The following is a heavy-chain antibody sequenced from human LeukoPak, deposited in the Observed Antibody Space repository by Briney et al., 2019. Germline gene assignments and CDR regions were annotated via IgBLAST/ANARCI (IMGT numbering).Heavy chain of an antibody. CDR3: ASGRGAAAGDFDY. CDR2: MNPNSGST. CDR1: GYTFTGYY. V-gene: IGHV1-8*03. Sequence: ASVKVSCKASGYTFTGYYMHWVRQAPGQGLEWMGWMNPNSGSTGYAQKFQGRVTITRNTSISTAYMELSSLRSEDTAVYYCASGRGAAAGDFDYWGQGTLVTVSS. J-gene: IGHJ4*02. D-gene: IGHD6-13*01.